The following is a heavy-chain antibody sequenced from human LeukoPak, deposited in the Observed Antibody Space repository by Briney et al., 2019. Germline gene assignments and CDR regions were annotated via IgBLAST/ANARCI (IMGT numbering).Heavy chain of an antibody. CDR3: ARDDGSGRADY. V-gene: IGHV4-59*01. Sequence: PSETLSLTCTVSGGSISSYYWSWIRQPPGKGLEWIGYIYYSGSTSYNPSLKSRVTISVDTSKNQFSLKLSSVTAADTAAYYCARDDGSGRADYWGQGTLVTVSS. CDR2: IYYSGST. D-gene: IGHD3-10*01. J-gene: IGHJ4*02. CDR1: GGSISSYY.